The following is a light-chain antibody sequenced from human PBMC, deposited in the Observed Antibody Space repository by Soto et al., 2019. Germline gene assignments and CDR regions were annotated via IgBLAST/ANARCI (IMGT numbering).Light chain of an antibody. Sequence: DIQLTQSPSFLSASVGDRVTITCRASQGISSYLAWYQQKPGKAPKVLIYAASTLQSGVPSRFSGRGSGTEFTLTISSLQPEDFATYYCQQLNSYPITFGQGTRLEIK. V-gene: IGKV1-9*01. CDR2: AAS. CDR1: QGISSY. J-gene: IGKJ5*01. CDR3: QQLNSYPIT.